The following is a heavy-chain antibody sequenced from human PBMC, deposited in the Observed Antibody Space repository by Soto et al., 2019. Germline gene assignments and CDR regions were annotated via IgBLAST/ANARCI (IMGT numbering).Heavy chain of an antibody. J-gene: IGHJ4*02. D-gene: IGHD5-18*01. CDR2: INAGNGNT. Sequence: GASVKVSCTASGYTFTISAIHLVRQAPGQRLEWMGWINAGNGNTKYSQKFQGRVTITRDTSASTAYMELSSLRSEDTAVYYCARESGLWLPYWGQGTLVTVSS. CDR3: ARESGLWLPY. CDR1: GYTFTISA. V-gene: IGHV1-3*01.